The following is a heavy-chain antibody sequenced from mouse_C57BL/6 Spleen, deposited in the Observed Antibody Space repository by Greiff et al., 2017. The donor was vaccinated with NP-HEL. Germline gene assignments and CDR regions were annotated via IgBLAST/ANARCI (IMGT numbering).Heavy chain of an antibody. J-gene: IGHJ4*01. CDR3: ARENDSLYAMDY. V-gene: IGHV5-4*01. D-gene: IGHD2-4*01. CDR2: ISDGGSYT. Sequence: EVMLVESGGGLVKPGGSLKLSCAASGFTFSSYAMSWVRQTPEKRLEWVATISDGGSYTYYPDNVKGRFTISRDNAKNKLYLQMSHLKSEDTAMYYCARENDSLYAMDYWGQGTSVTVSS. CDR1: GFTFSSYA.